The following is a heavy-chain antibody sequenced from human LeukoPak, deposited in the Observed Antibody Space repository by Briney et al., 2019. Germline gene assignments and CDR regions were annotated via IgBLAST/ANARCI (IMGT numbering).Heavy chain of an antibody. Sequence: GASVKVSCKASGYTFAVYYMHWVRQAPGQGLEWMGRINPNSGGTNYAQKFQGRVTMTRDTSISTAYMELSRLRSDDTAVYYCARAKRLRGYSGYDLDYWGQGTLVTVSS. J-gene: IGHJ4*02. CDR1: GYTFAVYY. D-gene: IGHD5-12*01. CDR2: INPNSGGT. V-gene: IGHV1-2*06. CDR3: ARAKRLRGYSGYDLDY.